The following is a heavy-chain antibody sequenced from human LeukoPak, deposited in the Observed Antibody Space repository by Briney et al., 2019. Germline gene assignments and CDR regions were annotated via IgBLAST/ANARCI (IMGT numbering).Heavy chain of an antibody. CDR1: GGSVSSGSYY. J-gene: IGHJ4*02. Sequence: SETLSLTCTVSGGSVSSGSYYWSWIRQPPGKGLEWIGYIYYSGSTNYNPSLKSRVTISVDTSKNQFSLKLSSVTAANTAVYYCARLRMVRGVIITFDYWGQGTLVTVSS. D-gene: IGHD3-10*01. V-gene: IGHV4-61*01. CDR2: IYYSGST. CDR3: ARLRMVRGVIITFDY.